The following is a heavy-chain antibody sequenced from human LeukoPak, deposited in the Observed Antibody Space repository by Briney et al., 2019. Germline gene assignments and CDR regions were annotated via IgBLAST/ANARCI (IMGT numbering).Heavy chain of an antibody. Sequence: GRSLRLSCAASGFTFDDYSMHWVRQTPGKGLEWVSLISRDADRTYYADSVKGRFTISRDSAKKSVYLQMRSLRDEDTAVYYCATSPRSTGRVFNYWGQGTLVTVSS. V-gene: IGHV3-43*01. CDR3: ATSPRSTGRVFNY. CDR1: GFTFDDYS. CDR2: ISRDADRT. J-gene: IGHJ4*02. D-gene: IGHD1-1*01.